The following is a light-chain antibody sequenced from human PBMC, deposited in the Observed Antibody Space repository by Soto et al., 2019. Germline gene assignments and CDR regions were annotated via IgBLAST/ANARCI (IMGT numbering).Light chain of an antibody. CDR3: QQYGSSPQS. Sequence: EFVLTQSPGTLSLSPGERATLSCRASQTVRNNYLAWYQQKPGQAPRLLIYGASNRATGIPDRFSGSGSGTDFTLTISRLEPEDFAVYYCQQYGSSPQSFGQGTKV. CDR1: QTVRNNY. J-gene: IGKJ1*01. V-gene: IGKV3-20*01. CDR2: GAS.